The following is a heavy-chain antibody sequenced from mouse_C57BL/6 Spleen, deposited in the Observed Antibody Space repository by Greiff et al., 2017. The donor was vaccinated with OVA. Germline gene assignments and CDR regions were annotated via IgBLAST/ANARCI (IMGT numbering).Heavy chain of an antibody. V-gene: IGHV1-22*01. Sequence: EVKLQESGPELVKPGASVKMSCKASGYTFTDYNMHWVKQRHGKSLEWIGYINPNNGGTSYNQKFKGKATLTVNKSSSTAYMELRSLTSEDSAVYYCARFDGYYGGSAMDYWGQGTSVTVSS. J-gene: IGHJ4*01. CDR1: GYTFTDYN. CDR2: INPNNGGT. D-gene: IGHD2-3*01. CDR3: ARFDGYYGGSAMDY.